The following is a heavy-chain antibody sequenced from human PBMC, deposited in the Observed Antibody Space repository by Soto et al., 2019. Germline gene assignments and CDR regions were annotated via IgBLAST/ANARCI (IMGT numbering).Heavy chain of an antibody. CDR2: ISAYNGNT. D-gene: IGHD3-22*01. CDR3: ARGYYYDSSGPLE. CDR1: GYTFTSDC. J-gene: IGHJ3*01. Sequence: ASVKSSCKAAGYTFTSDCISWVLQAPGQGLEWMGWISAYNGNTNYAQKFQGRVTMTTDTYTSTAYMELRSLRSDDTAVYSCARGYYYDSSGPLEWGQGTMVTVSS. V-gene: IGHV1-18*04.